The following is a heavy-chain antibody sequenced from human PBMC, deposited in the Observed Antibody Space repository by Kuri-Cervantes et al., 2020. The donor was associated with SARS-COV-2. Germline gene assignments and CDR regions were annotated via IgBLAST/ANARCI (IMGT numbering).Heavy chain of an antibody. D-gene: IGHD2-8*01. Sequence: GGFLRLSCAASGFTFSSYAMSWVRQAPGKGLEWVSAISGIGGSTYYADSVKGRFTISRDNAKNSLFLQMNSLSADDTAVYYCARGGEDFVQETRNWFEPWGRGTQVTVSS. CDR2: ISGIGGST. CDR3: ARGGEDFVQETRNWFEP. J-gene: IGHJ5*02. CDR1: GFTFSSYA. V-gene: IGHV3-23*01.